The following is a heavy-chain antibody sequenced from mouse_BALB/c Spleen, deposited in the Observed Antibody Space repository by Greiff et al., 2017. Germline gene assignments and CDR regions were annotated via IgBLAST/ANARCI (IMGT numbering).Heavy chain of an antibody. V-gene: IGHV7-3*02. J-gene: IGHJ2*01. CDR1: GFTFTDYY. Sequence: EVMLVESGGGLVQPGGSLRLSCATSGFTFTDYYMSWVRQPPGKALEWLGFIRNKANGYTTEYSASVKGRFTISRDNSQSILYLQMNTLRAEDSATYYCARDFPHYYGSSYDWGQGTTLTVSS. CDR2: IRNKANGYTT. D-gene: IGHD1-1*01. CDR3: ARDFPHYYGSSYD.